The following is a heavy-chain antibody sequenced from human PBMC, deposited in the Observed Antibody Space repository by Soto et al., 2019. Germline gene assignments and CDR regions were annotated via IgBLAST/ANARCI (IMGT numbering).Heavy chain of an antibody. CDR3: ARPPGYVSDWYYFDL. D-gene: IGHD3-9*01. V-gene: IGHV1-2*02. CDR1: GYTFTGYY. CDR2: ISPKSGGT. J-gene: IGHJ4*02. Sequence: GASVKVSCKASGYTFTGYYMHWVRQAPGQGFEWMGRISPKSGGTNYAQKFQGRVTMTWDTSLNTAYMELGSLMFEDTAVYYCARPPGYVSDWYYFDLWGQGTLVTVSS.